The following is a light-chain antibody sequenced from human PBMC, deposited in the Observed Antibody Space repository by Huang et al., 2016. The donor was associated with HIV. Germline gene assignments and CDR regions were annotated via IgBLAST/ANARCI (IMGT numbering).Light chain of an antibody. CDR2: DAS. Sequence: EIVMTQSPATLSVSPGERVTLSCRATESISSNLAWYQQNSGQPPRLLIDDASTRATCTPARVSGSGSGTEFTLTIDSLQSGDFAVYYCQQYNNWPPITFGQGTRLDIK. CDR3: QQYNNWPPIT. V-gene: IGKV3-15*01. CDR1: ESISSN. J-gene: IGKJ5*01.